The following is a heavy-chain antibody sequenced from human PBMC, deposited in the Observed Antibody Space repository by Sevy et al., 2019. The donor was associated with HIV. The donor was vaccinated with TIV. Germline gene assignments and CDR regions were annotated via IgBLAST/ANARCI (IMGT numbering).Heavy chain of an antibody. Sequence: GGSLRLSCAASGFTVSSKYMSWVRQAPGKGLEWVSVIYSGEYTYYADSVKGRFTISRDISKNTLNLEMNNLRAEDTAIYYCAKFAGDFPHFDFWGLGTLVTVSS. CDR2: IYSGEYT. V-gene: IGHV3-53*01. D-gene: IGHD7-27*01. J-gene: IGHJ4*02. CDR3: AKFAGDFPHFDF. CDR1: GFTVSSKY.